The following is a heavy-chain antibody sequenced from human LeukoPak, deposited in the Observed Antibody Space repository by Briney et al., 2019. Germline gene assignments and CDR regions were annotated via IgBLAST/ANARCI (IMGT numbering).Heavy chain of an antibody. CDR1: GGSISSNVYY. Sequence: KPSETLSLTCTVSGGSISSNVYYCDWIRQPPGKGLEWIGSIYYSGSTYYNPSLKSRVAISVDTSKNQFSLKLSSVTAADTAVYSCATADHSSGYYQSDYWGQGNLVTVSS. CDR2: IYYSGST. J-gene: IGHJ4*02. CDR3: ATADHSSGYYQSDY. V-gene: IGHV4-39*01. D-gene: IGHD3-22*01.